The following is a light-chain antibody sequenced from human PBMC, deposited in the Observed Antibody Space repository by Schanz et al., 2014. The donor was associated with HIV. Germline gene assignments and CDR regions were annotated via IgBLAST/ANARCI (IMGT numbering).Light chain of an antibody. V-gene: IGKV1-5*03. Sequence: IQMTQSPSTVSASVGDRVTITCRASQTIGRFLAWYQQKPGRAPKLLIYQASTLQTGVPSRFSGSGSGTSFTLTISSLQPEDSAVYFCQQSAGDPTFGQGTRLEIK. CDR2: QAS. CDR1: QTIGRF. CDR3: QQSAGDPT. J-gene: IGKJ5*01.